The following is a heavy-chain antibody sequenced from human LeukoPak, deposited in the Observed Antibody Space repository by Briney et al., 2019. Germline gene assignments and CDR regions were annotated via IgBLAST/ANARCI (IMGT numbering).Heavy chain of an antibody. J-gene: IGHJ3*02. D-gene: IGHD3/OR15-3a*01. CDR2: LHPNSGTA. V-gene: IGHV1-8*03. CDR3: AGVTSGFWTGYYDPFDI. Sequence: ASVKVSCKASGYTFTNYDINWVRQATGQGLEWMGWLHPNSGTAGYAQNFQGRVTITGDTSMSTAYMELSSLRSEDTAVYYCAGVTSGFWTGYYDPFDIWGQGTMVTVSS. CDR1: GYTFTNYD.